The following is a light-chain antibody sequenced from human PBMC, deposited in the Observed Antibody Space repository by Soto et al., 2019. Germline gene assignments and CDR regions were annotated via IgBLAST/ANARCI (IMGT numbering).Light chain of an antibody. Sequence: EIVLTQSPATLSLSPGERGTLSCRASQSISSHLAWYQQKPGQAPRLLIYDASDRATGIPARFSGSGSGTDFPLTINSLEPEDFAVYYCQQRSSWPLTFGGGTKVDIK. V-gene: IGKV3-11*01. CDR3: QQRSSWPLT. J-gene: IGKJ4*01. CDR2: DAS. CDR1: QSISSH.